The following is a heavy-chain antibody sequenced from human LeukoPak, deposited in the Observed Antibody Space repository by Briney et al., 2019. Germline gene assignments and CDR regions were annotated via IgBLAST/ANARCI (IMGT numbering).Heavy chain of an antibody. CDR3: ASSSPGNPPVWGSYRYRVYGMDV. D-gene: IGHD3-16*02. CDR2: TYHNGST. J-gene: IGHJ6*04. CDR1: GGSVRGGAHT. Sequence: SQTLSLTCAVSGGSVRGGAHTWSWIRQPPGKGLEWIGYTYHNGSTYHVPSLKSRVTISVDTSKNQFSLKLSSVTAADTAVYYCASSSPGNPPVWGSYRYRVYGMDVWGKGTTVTVSS. V-gene: IGHV4-30-2*01.